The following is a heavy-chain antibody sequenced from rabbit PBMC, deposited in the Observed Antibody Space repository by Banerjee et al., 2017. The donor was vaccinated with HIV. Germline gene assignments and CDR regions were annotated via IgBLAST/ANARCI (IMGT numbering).Heavy chain of an antibody. CDR2: IDGGVSGST. D-gene: IGHD2-1*01. J-gene: IGHJ4*01. Sequence: QEHLVESGGGLVTLGGSLKLTCTASGFSFSSSYWICWVRQAPGKGLEWIACIDGGVSGSTYHANWAKGRFTISKTSSTTVTLQMTSLTAADTATYFCARDLYGGYGHYGLGLWGPGTLVTVS. CDR1: GFSFSSSYW. V-gene: IGHV1S45*01. CDR3: ARDLYGGYGHYGLGL.